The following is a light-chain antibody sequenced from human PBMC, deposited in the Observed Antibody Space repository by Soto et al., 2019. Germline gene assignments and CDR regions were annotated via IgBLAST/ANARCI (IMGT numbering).Light chain of an antibody. CDR3: CSYAGSSTLV. V-gene: IGLV2-23*01. CDR2: EGS. Sequence: QSALTQPASVSGSPGQSITISCTGTSSDVGSYSLVSWYQQHPGKAPRLMIYEGSKRPLGVFNRFSGSKSGNTASLTISGLQAEDEADYYCCSYAGSSTLVFGGGTKLTVL. CDR1: SSDVGSYSL. J-gene: IGLJ2*01.